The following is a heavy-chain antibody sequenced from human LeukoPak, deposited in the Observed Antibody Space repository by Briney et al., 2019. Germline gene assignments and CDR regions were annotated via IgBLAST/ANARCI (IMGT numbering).Heavy chain of an antibody. CDR2: IYWNDDK. V-gene: IGHV2-5*01. CDR1: GFSLSTSEVA. CDR3: ARSLWFGDLSHFDY. J-gene: IGHJ4*02. Sequence: SGPTVVKPTQTLTLTCSFSGFSLSTSEVAVGWIRQPPGKALEWLALIYWNDDKRYRPSLQSRLTLTKDTSKNQVVLTMTNMDPVDTATYYCARSLWFGDLSHFDYWGQGTVVTVSS. D-gene: IGHD3-10*01.